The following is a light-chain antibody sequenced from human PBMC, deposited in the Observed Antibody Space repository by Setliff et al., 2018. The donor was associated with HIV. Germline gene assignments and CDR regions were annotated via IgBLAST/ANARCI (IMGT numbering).Light chain of an antibody. CDR1: STDVGGYDY. V-gene: IGLV2-14*01. CDR2: EVT. CDR3: CSYTSRSTRV. J-gene: IGLJ1*01. Sequence: QSALTQPPSVSGAPGQRVTISCTGTSTDVGGYDYVSWYQQLPGKAPKLIIFEVTNRPSGISLRFSGSKSGNTASLTISGVQAEDEADYYCCSYTSRSTRVFGTGTKVTVL.